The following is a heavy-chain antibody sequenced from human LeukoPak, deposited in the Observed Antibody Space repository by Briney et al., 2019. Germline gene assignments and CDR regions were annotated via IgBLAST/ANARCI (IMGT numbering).Heavy chain of an antibody. CDR3: ARDQTYYYDSSGYFDY. J-gene: IGHJ4*02. Sequence: SETLSLTCTGSGGSISRYYWSWIRQPAGKGLEWIGRIYPRGSTNYNPSLNSRVTMSVDTSKNQFSLKLRSVTAADTAVYYCARDQTYYYDSSGYFDYWGQGTLVTVSS. CDR1: GGSISRYY. D-gene: IGHD3-22*01. CDR2: IYPRGST. V-gene: IGHV4-4*07.